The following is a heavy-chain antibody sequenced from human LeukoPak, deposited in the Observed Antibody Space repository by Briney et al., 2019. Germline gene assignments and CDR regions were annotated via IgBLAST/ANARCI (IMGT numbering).Heavy chain of an antibody. V-gene: IGHV4-59*08. CDR1: GGSISSSY. J-gene: IGHJ4*02. Sequence: SETLSLTCTVSGGSISSSYWSWIRQPPGKGLEWIGYIYYSGSTNYNPSLKSRVTISVDTSKNQFSLKLSFVTAADTAVYYCASSTYCSGGSCYSYWGQGTLVTVSS. CDR3: ASSTYCSGGSCYSY. CDR2: IYYSGST. D-gene: IGHD2-15*01.